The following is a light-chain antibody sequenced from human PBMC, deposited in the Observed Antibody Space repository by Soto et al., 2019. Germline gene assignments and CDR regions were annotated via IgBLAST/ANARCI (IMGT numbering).Light chain of an antibody. Sequence: QSALAQPPSVSGAPGQRITISCTGGSSNIGADFDVYWYQQLPGAAPKLLIYGNTNRPSGVPDRFSGSKSGTSASLAITGLQAEDESDYYCQSYDRRLTGVFGTGTKVTVL. CDR2: GNT. CDR3: QSYDRRLTGV. V-gene: IGLV1-40*01. CDR1: SSNIGADFD. J-gene: IGLJ1*01.